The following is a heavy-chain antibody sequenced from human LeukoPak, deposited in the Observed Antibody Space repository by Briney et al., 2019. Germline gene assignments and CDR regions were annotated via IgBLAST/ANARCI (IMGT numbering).Heavy chain of an antibody. CDR1: GFTFSSYS. CDR2: ISSSSSYI. CDR3: AGVYGDYGIYYYYYYGMDV. Sequence: GGSLRLSCAASGFTFSSYSMNWVRQAPGKGLEWVSSISSSSSYIYYADSVKGRFTISRDNAKNSLYLQMNSLRAEDTAVYYCAGVYGDYGIYYYYYYGMDVWGKGTTVTVSS. V-gene: IGHV3-21*01. D-gene: IGHD4-17*01. J-gene: IGHJ6*04.